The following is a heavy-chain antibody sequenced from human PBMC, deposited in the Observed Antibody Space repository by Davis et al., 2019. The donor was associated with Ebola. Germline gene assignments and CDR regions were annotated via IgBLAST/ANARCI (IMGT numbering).Heavy chain of an antibody. V-gene: IGHV3-74*01. Sequence: PGGSLRLSCAASGFTFSTYWIHWVRHAPGKGLMWVSRISPDGGRTGYADSVKGRFTISRDNAKKSLYLQMNSLRPEDTAVYYCAKVERGNWGQGTLVTVSS. CDR3: AKVERGN. CDR2: ISPDGGRT. D-gene: IGHD1-1*01. CDR1: GFTFSTYW. J-gene: IGHJ4*02.